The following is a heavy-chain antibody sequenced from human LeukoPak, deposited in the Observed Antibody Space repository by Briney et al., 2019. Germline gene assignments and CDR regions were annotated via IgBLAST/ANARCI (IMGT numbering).Heavy chain of an antibody. D-gene: IGHD6-19*01. CDR3: AKFDSSGWYRPFDY. V-gene: IGHV3-48*03. Sequence: GGSLRLSCAASGFTFSNYEMNWVRQAPGKGLDWVACISRGGRTVDYADSVKGRFTISRDSAKNALYLQMNSLRAEDTAVYYCAKFDSSGWYRPFDYWGQGTLVTVSS. CDR2: ISRGGRTV. J-gene: IGHJ4*02. CDR1: GFTFSNYE.